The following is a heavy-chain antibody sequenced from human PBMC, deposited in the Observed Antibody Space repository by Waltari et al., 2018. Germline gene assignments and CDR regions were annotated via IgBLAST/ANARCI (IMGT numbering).Heavy chain of an antibody. CDR3: ARRDYYDSSGYYWAIDY. V-gene: IGHV5-51*01. CDR1: GYSFTSYW. D-gene: IGHD3-22*01. Sequence: EVQLVQSGAEVKKPGESLKISCKGSGYSFTSYWIGWVRQMPGKGLEWRGIIYPGYSDTRYGPSFQGQVTISADKSISTAYLQWSSLKASDTAMYYCARRDYYDSSGYYWAIDYWGQGTLVTVSS. J-gene: IGHJ4*02. CDR2: IYPGYSDT.